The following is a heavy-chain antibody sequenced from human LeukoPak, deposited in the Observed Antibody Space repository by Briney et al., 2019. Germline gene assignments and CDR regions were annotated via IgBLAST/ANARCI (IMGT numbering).Heavy chain of an antibody. V-gene: IGHV1-69*01. CDR2: IIPIFGTA. CDR1: GGTFSSYA. Sequence: SVKVSCKASGGTFSSYAISWVRQAPGQGLEWMGGIIPIFGTANYAQRFQGRVTITADESTSTAYMELSSLRSEDTAVYYCARGFTIFGVAAYYYYGMDVWGQGTTVTVSS. J-gene: IGHJ6*02. D-gene: IGHD3-3*01. CDR3: ARGFTIFGVAAYYYYGMDV.